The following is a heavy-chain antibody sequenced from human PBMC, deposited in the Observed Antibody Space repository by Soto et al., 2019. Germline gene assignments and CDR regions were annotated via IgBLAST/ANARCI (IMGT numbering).Heavy chain of an antibody. CDR2: TYPGDSDT. Sequence: PAESVKISCTGVGYSFTSYWIGWVRQMPWKGLEWMGITYPGDSDTRYSPSFQGQVTISADKSITTAYLQWSSLKASDTAMYYCAGGYCTTTICDPWFDPWGQGTLVTVSS. CDR1: GYSFTSYW. D-gene: IGHD2-2*01. CDR3: AGGYCTTTICDPWFDP. V-gene: IGHV5-51*01. J-gene: IGHJ5*02.